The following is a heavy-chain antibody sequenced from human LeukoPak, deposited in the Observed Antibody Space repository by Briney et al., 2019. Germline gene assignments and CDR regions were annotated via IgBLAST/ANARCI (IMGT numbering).Heavy chain of an antibody. D-gene: IGHD3-16*01. CDR1: GDSVSSNRVA. CDR2: TYYRSKLYH. Sequence: SQTLSLTCAISGDSVSSNRVAWHWIRQSPWRGLEWLGRTYYRSKLYHDYAESVESRIIINPDTSKNQFSLQLNSVTPEDTAVYYCATFRSTTWGPGAFDIWGQGIMVTVSS. CDR3: ATFRSTTWGPGAFDI. J-gene: IGHJ3*02. V-gene: IGHV6-1*01.